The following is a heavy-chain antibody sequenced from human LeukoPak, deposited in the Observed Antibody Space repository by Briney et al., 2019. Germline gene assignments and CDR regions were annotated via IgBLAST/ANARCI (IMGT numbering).Heavy chain of an antibody. J-gene: IGHJ5*01. CDR2: VTEEGVEK. Sequence: GSLRLSCAASGFTFSSYWMNWLRQAPGKGLEWVANVTEEGVEKYYVDSVSGRFTISRDNTKNSLYLQMNSLRAEDTAVYYCAKEGDYPTLTYDSWGRGALVTVSS. V-gene: IGHV3-7*01. CDR1: GFTFSSYW. D-gene: IGHD4-11*01. CDR3: AKEGDYPTLTYDS.